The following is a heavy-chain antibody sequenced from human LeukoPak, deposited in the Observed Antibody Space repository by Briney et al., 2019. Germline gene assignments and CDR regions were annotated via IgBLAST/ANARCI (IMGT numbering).Heavy chain of an antibody. CDR2: ISSSGSAI. CDR1: GFPLSSYS. D-gene: IGHD2-15*01. CDR3: VRVKGSYFDY. J-gene: IGHJ4*02. Sequence: GGSLRLSCAASGFPLSSYSIKWVRQAPGKGLEWVSYISSSGSAIYYVDSVKGRFTVYRDNAKNSLFLQMYSPRAEDTAVYYCVRVKGSYFDYWGQGALVTVSS. V-gene: IGHV3-48*01.